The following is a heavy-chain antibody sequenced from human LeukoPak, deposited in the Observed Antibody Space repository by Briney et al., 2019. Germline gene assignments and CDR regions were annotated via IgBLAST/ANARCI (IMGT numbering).Heavy chain of an antibody. CDR2: IYHSGST. CDR3: ARDLWFGETNWFDP. D-gene: IGHD3-10*01. Sequence: SGTLSLTCAVSGVSISSSNWWSWVRQPPGKGLEWIGEIYHSGSTNYNASLKSRVTISVDKSKNQFSLKLSSVTAADTAVYYCARDLWFGETNWFDPWGQGTLVTVSS. V-gene: IGHV4-4*02. CDR1: GVSISSSNW. J-gene: IGHJ5*02.